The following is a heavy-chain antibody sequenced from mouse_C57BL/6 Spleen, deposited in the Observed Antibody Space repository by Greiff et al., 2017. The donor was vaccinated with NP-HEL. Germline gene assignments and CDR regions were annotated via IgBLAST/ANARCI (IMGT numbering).Heavy chain of an antibody. D-gene: IGHD2-5*01. CDR3: AKTLYYSNYDAMDY. CDR1: GFSLTSYG. CDR2: IWRGGST. V-gene: IGHV2-5*01. Sequence: QVQLKESGPGLVQPSQSLSITCTVSGFSLTSYGVHWVRQSPGKGLEWLGVIWRGGSTDYNVAFMSRLSITKDNSKSQVFFKMNSLQADDTAIYYCAKTLYYSNYDAMDYWGQGTSVTVSS. J-gene: IGHJ4*01.